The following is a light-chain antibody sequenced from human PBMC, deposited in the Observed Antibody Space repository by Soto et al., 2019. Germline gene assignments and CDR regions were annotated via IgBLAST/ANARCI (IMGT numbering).Light chain of an antibody. CDR3: QQLNNDPPS. CDR2: ASS. Sequence: DIPLTQSPSFLSASVGDRVTITCRASQGISSYLAWYQQKPGKAPNLLIYASSTLQSGVPSRFSGSVSGTEFTLTISGLQPEDFATYYCQQLNNDPPSFGQGTRLDIK. CDR1: QGISSY. V-gene: IGKV1-9*01. J-gene: IGKJ5*01.